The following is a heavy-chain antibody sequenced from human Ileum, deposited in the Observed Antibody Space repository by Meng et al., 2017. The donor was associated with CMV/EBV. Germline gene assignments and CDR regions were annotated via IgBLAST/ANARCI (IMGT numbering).Heavy chain of an antibody. CDR3: ARAAARGVPVDL. CDR1: GGSLTSYY. D-gene: IGHD3-10*01. V-gene: IGHV4-59*10. CDR2: IHPTGTT. J-gene: IGHJ5*02. Sequence: QVQLQRWGAGLLKPSETLSRTCTVTGGSLTSYYWTWIRQPAGKGLEWIGRIHPTGTTDDNPSLRSRVSMSLDKSKNQFSLKLTSVTAADTAVYYCARAAARGVPVDLWGQGTLVTVSS.